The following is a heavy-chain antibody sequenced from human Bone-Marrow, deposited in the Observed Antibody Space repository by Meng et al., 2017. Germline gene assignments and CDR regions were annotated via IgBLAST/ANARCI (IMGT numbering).Heavy chain of an antibody. V-gene: IGHV4-34*01. CDR3: ARVAYRWGGDCSYFDY. D-gene: IGHD2-21*02. J-gene: IGHJ4*02. CDR1: GGSCSGYY. Sequence: QVQRQQWGAGRGKPAETRSRTCAVYGGSCSGYYWSWIRQPPGKGLEWIGEINHSGSTNYNPSLKSRVTISVDTSKNQFSLKLSSVTAADTAVYYCARVAYRWGGDCSYFDYWGQGTLVTVSS. CDR2: INHSGST.